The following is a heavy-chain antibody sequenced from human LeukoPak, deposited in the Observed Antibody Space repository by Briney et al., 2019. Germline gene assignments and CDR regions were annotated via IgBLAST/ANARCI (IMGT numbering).Heavy chain of an antibody. CDR2: IHYTGST. CDR1: GGSISSYY. D-gene: IGHD5-18*01. Sequence: SETLSLTCTVSGGSISSYYWSWIRQSPGKGLECIGYIHYTGSTNYNPSLKSRVTISVATSKNQFSLKLSSVTAADTAVYYCARSGYSYGADAFDIWGQGTMVTVSS. J-gene: IGHJ3*02. V-gene: IGHV4-59*01. CDR3: ARSGYSYGADAFDI.